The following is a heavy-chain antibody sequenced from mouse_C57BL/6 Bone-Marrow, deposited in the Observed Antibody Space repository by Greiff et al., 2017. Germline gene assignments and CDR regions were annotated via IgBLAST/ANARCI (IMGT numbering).Heavy chain of an antibody. CDR3: TCYYSNYGWYFNV. V-gene: IGHV6-3*01. J-gene: IGHJ1*03. CDR1: GFTFSNYW. CDR2: IRLKSDNYAT. D-gene: IGHD2-5*01. Sequence: EVHLVESGGGLVQPGGSMKLSCVASGFTFSNYWMNWVRQSPEKGLEWVAQIRLKSDNYATHYAESVKGRFTISRDDYKSSVYLQMNNLRAEDTGIYYCTCYYSNYGWYFNVWGTGTTVTVSS.